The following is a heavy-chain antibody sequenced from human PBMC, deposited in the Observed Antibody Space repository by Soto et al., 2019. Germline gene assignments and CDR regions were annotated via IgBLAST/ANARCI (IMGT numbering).Heavy chain of an antibody. Sequence: SVKVSCKASGGTFSSYAISWVRQAPGQGLEWMGGIIPIFGTANYAQKFQGRVTITADESTSTAYMELSSLRSEDTAVYYCARGGPYGSGSTYTYYYYYGMDVWGQGTTVTAP. CDR1: GGTFSSYA. D-gene: IGHD3-10*01. CDR2: IIPIFGTA. J-gene: IGHJ6*02. CDR3: ARGGPYGSGSTYTYYYYYGMDV. V-gene: IGHV1-69*13.